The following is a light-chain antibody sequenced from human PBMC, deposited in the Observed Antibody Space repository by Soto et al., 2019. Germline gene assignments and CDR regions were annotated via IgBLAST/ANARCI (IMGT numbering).Light chain of an antibody. CDR3: QHYGTSAL. CDR1: ESVSTSY. CDR2: GAS. V-gene: IGKV3-20*01. J-gene: IGKJ3*01. Sequence: EIVLTQSPGTLSLSPGERATLSCRASESVSTSYLAWYQQKPGQAPRLLIYGASGRATGIPDRFSVSASGTDLPLTISRLEPEDFALYYCQHYGTSALFGPGTKVDIK.